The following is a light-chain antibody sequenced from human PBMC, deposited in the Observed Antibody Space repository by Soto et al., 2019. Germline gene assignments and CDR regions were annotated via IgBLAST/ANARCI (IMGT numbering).Light chain of an antibody. CDR3: AAWDDSLNGMV. CDR2: SNN. CDR1: SSNIGSKT. Sequence: QSVLTQPPSASGTPGQRVTISCSGSSSNIGSKTVNWYQQLPGTAPNLLIYSNNQRPSGVPDRFSGSKSGTSASLAISGLQSEDEADYYCAAWDDSLNGMVFGGGTKVTVL. V-gene: IGLV1-44*01. J-gene: IGLJ2*01.